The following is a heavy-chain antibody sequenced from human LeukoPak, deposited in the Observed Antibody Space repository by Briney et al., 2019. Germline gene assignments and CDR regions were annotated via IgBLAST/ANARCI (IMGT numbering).Heavy chain of an antibody. Sequence: SETLSLTCAVYGGSFSGYYWSWIRQPPGKGLEWIGEINHSGSTNCNPSLKSRVTISVDTSKNQFSLKLSSVTAADRAVYYCASLHYYDSSGYHEYDYWGQGTLVTVSS. V-gene: IGHV4-34*01. CDR2: INHSGST. CDR3: ASLHYYDSSGYHEYDY. J-gene: IGHJ4*02. D-gene: IGHD3-22*01. CDR1: GGSFSGYY.